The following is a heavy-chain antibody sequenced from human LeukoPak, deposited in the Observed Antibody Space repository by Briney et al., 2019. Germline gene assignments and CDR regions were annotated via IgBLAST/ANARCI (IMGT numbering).Heavy chain of an antibody. V-gene: IGHV3-30-3*01. CDR2: ISYDGSNK. Sequence: AGGSLRLSCLTSGFTLSTNAMSWVRQAPGKGLEWVAVISYDGSNKYYADSVKGRFTISRDNSKNTLYLQMDSLRAEDTAVYYCARKGFDPWGQGTLVTVSS. J-gene: IGHJ5*02. CDR3: ARKGFDP. CDR1: GFTLSTNA.